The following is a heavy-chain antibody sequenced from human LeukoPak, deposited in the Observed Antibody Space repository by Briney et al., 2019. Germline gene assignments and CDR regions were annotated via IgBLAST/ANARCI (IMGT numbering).Heavy chain of an antibody. Sequence: SGGSLRLSCAASGFTSSSYWMSWVRPAPGQGLEWVANIKQDGSEKYYVDSVKGRFTISRDTAKNSLYLQMNSLRAEDTAVYYCASSLRFWFDPWGQGTLVTVSS. D-gene: IGHD3-3*01. V-gene: IGHV3-7*01. CDR2: IKQDGSEK. CDR3: ASSLRFWFDP. J-gene: IGHJ5*02. CDR1: GFTSSSYW.